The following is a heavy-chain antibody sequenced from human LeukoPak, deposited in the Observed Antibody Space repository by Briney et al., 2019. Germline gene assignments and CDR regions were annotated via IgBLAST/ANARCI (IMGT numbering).Heavy chain of an antibody. CDR2: VSAGGGST. V-gene: IGHV3-23*01. Sequence: GGSLRLSCAASGFTFYYYAMNWVRQAPGKGLEWVSAVSAGGGSTYFADSVKGRFTISRDNSKNTLYLQMNSLRAEDTAVYYCAKDSGTRDYYYIGMDVWGQGTTVTVSS. J-gene: IGHJ6*02. CDR3: AKDSGTRDYYYIGMDV. D-gene: IGHD3/OR15-3a*01. CDR1: GFTFYYYA.